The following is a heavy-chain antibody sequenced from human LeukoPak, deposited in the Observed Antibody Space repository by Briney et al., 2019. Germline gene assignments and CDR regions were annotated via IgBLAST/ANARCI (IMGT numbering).Heavy chain of an antibody. V-gene: IGHV3-21*01. CDR2: ISSSSSYI. CDR3: ARAPPAGIAAKEPDY. J-gene: IGHJ4*02. D-gene: IGHD6-13*01. Sequence: KTGGSLRLSCAASGFTFSSYSMNWVRQAPGKGLEWVSSISSSSSYIYYADSVKGRFTISRDNAKNSLYLQMKMVRAQDTAVYYCARAPPAGIAAKEPDYWGQGTLVTVSS. CDR1: GFTFSSYS.